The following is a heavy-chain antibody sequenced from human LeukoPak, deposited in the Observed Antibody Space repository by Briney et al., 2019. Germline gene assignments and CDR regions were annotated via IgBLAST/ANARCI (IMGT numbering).Heavy chain of an antibody. J-gene: IGHJ4*02. CDR1: GFTFSSHW. V-gene: IGHV3-7*01. Sequence: GGSLRLSCEASGFTFSSHWMNWVRQAPGKGLECVANINQDGSDKYYVDSVKGRFTISRDNTKNSLYLQMNSLRAEDTAVYYCVGGDYWGQGTLVTVSS. CDR2: INQDGSDK. CDR3: VGGDY.